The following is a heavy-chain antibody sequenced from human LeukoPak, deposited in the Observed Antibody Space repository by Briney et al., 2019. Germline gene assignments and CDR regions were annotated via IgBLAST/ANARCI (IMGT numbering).Heavy chain of an antibody. CDR2: INHSGST. CDR3: ARRGLWWSVDY. D-gene: IGHD2-21*01. Sequence: SETLSLTCAVYGGSFSGYYWSWIRQPPGKGLEWIGEINHSGSTNYNPSLKSRVTISVDTSKNQFSLKLSSVTAADTAVYYCARRGLWWSVDYWGQGTLVTVSS. V-gene: IGHV4-34*01. CDR1: GGSFSGYY. J-gene: IGHJ4*02.